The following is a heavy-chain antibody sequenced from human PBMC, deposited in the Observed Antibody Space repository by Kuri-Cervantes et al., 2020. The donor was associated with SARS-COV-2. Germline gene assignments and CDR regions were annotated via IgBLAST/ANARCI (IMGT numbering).Heavy chain of an antibody. CDR3: VGNHYDSSGSFFDY. D-gene: IGHD3-22*01. CDR2: ISSSSSYI. CDR1: GFTFSSYS. J-gene: IGHJ4*02. V-gene: IGHV3-21*01. Sequence: GGSLRLSCAASGFTFSSYSMDWVRQAPGKGLEWVSSISSSSSYIYYADSVKGRFTISRDNAKNSLYLQMNSLRAEDTAVYYCVGNHYDSSGSFFDYWGQGTLVTVSS.